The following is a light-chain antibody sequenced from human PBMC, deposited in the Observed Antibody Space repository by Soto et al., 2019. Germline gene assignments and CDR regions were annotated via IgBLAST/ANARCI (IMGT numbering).Light chain of an antibody. CDR2: DAS. CDR3: QQYNSYPS. Sequence: DIQMTQSPSTLSASVGARVTITCRARQSISSWLAWYQQKPGKAPKLLIYDASSLESGVPSRFSGSGSGTEFTLTISSLQPDDFATYYCQQYNSYPSFGQGTKVEIK. V-gene: IGKV1-5*01. CDR1: QSISSW. J-gene: IGKJ1*01.